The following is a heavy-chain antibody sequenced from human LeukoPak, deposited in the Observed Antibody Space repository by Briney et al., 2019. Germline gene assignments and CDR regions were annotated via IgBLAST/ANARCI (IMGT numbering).Heavy chain of an antibody. CDR1: GFTFSSYG. CDR2: ISYDGSNK. V-gene: IGHV3-30*18. CDR3: AKSRYDWLPYVDY. D-gene: IGHD3-9*01. J-gene: IGHJ4*02. Sequence: PGGSLRLSCAASGFTFSSYGMHWVRQAPGKGLEWVAVISYDGSNKYYADSVKGRFTISRDNSKNTLYLQMNSLRAEDTAVFYCAKSRYDWLPYVDYWGQGTLVTVSS.